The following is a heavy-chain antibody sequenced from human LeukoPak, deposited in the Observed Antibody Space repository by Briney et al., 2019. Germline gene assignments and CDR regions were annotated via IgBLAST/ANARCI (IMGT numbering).Heavy chain of an antibody. V-gene: IGHV3-33*08. CDR2: IWYDGSNK. CDR3: AREMATMPYYYYYVMDL. D-gene: IGHD5-24*01. CDR1: GFPFTSYG. J-gene: IGHJ6*02. Sequence: GGSLRLSCSDPGFPFTSYGMHWVRQAPGEGLEWVAVIWYDGSNKYYADSVKGRFTISRDNSKNTLYLQMNSLRAEDTAVYYCAREMATMPYYYYYVMDLLRQGTTVTVSS.